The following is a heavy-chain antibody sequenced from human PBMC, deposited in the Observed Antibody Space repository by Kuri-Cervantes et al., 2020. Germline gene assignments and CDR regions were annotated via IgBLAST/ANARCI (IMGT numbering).Heavy chain of an antibody. CDR1: GGTYTSYT. Sequence: SVKVSCKASGGTYTSYTINWVRQATGQGLEWMGRIIPIRGMAHYAQKFQGRVTITADKSKSTAYMELSSLRSEDTAVYYCARALSRISVADLGYWGQGTLVTVSS. J-gene: IGHJ4*02. CDR2: IIPIRGMA. D-gene: IGHD6-19*01. V-gene: IGHV1-69*02. CDR3: ARALSRISVADLGY.